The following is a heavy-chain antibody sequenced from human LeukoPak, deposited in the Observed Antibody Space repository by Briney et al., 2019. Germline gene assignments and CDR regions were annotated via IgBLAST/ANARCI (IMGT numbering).Heavy chain of an antibody. CDR2: TNPNSGGT. CDR1: KNMFTGYF. Sequence: ASVKVSCKTSKNMFTGYFMHWVRQAPGQGLEWIGWTNPNSGGTLFARRFQGRVTMTRDTSIGATYMELSRLTSDDTALYYCAAQCNDDFCYKRDYMDVWGKGTMVIVSS. D-gene: IGHD2-2*02. J-gene: IGHJ6*03. CDR3: AAQCNDDFCYKRDYMDV. V-gene: IGHV1-2*02.